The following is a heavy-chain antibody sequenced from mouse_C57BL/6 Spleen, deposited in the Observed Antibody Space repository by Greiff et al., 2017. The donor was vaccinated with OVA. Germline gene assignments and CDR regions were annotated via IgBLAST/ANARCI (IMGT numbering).Heavy chain of an antibody. CDR2: ISYDGSN. Sequence: EVQLQQSGPGLVKPSQSLSLTCSVTGYSITSGYYWNWIRQFPGNKLEWMGYISYDGSNNYNPSFKNRISITRDTSKNQFFLKLNSVTTEDTATYYCAREGTGNFDYWGQGTTLTVSS. D-gene: IGHD3-3*01. CDR1: GYSITSGYY. J-gene: IGHJ2*01. V-gene: IGHV3-6*01. CDR3: AREGTGNFDY.